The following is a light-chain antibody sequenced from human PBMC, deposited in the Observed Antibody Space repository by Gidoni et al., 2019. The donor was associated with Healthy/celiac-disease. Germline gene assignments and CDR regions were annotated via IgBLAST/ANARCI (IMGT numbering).Light chain of an antibody. J-gene: IGLJ2*01. CDR1: TSNNGSNP. CDR2: SNS. Sequence: QSVLTQPPSASGTPGQTITISCSASTSNNGSNPVNWYQHIPGASPKLLIYSNSQRPSGVPDRLPGSKSGTSASLAISDLQSEDEADYYCATWVDRLNGLTFGGGTKLTVL. V-gene: IGLV1-44*01. CDR3: ATWVDRLNGLT.